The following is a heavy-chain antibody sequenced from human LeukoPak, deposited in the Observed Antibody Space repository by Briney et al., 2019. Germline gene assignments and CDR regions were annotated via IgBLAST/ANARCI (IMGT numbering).Heavy chain of an antibody. D-gene: IGHD6-13*01. Sequence: GGSLRLSCAASGFTFSTFAMSWVRQAPGKGLEWVSTISSSGSGTYYADSVKGRFTISRDNSNNALYLQVNSPRAEDTAVYFCSKGGSSWSRWDYWGQGTLVTVSS. V-gene: IGHV3-23*01. CDR1: GFTFSTFA. CDR3: SKGGSSWSRWDY. J-gene: IGHJ4*02. CDR2: ISSSGSGT.